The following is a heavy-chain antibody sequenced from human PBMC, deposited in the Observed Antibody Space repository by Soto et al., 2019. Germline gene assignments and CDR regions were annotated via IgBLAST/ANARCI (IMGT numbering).Heavy chain of an antibody. V-gene: IGHV4-59*02. Sequence: SETLSLTCNVSGGSVSGYHWSWIRQPPGKGLEWIGYINNNGNTDYNPSLESRVTISVDTSKNQFSLKLSSVTAADTAVYYCARGRPDLITIFGVVIIGPFDYWGQGTLVTVSS. CDR2: INNNGNT. CDR3: ARGRPDLITIFGVVIIGPFDY. CDR1: GGSVSGYH. J-gene: IGHJ4*02. D-gene: IGHD3-3*01.